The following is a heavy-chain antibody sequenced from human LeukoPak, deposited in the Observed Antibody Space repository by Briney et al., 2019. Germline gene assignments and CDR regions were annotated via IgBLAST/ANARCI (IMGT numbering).Heavy chain of an antibody. V-gene: IGHV5-51*01. D-gene: IGHD1-26*01. CDR3: ARSESLGALDI. Sequence: TGGSLRLSCKGSGYSFSNYWIGWVRQMPGKGLEWMGIIYPGDSDTRYSPSFQGQVTISADKSISTAYLQCSLKASDTAMYYCARSESLGALDIWGQGTMVTVSS. CDR1: GYSFSNYW. CDR2: IYPGDSDT. J-gene: IGHJ3*02.